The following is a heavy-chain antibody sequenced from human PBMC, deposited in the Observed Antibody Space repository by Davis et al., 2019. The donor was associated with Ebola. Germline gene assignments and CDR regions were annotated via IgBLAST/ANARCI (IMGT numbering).Heavy chain of an antibody. D-gene: IGHD2-2*03. Sequence: GGSLRLSCAASGFTFSSYTMNWVRQAPGKGLEWVSLIDSTTRYIYYADSVKGRFTISRDNAKNSLYLQVNSLRAEDTAVYYCARGKVGFHNAFDIWGQGTMVTVSS. CDR3: ARGKVGFHNAFDI. V-gene: IGHV3-21*01. CDR1: GFTFSSYT. J-gene: IGHJ3*02. CDR2: IDSTTRYI.